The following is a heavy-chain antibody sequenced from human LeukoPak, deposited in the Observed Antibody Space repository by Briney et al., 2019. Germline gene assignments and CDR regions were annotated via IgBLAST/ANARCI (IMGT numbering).Heavy chain of an antibody. J-gene: IGHJ4*02. V-gene: IGHV5-51*01. Sequence: GESLKISCKGSGYSFTSYWIGWVRQMPGKGLEWMGIIYPGDSDTKYSPSSQGQVTISADKSISTAYLQWSSLKASDTAMYYCARTPAHYYDSSGCPDYWGQGTLVTVSS. CDR2: IYPGDSDT. D-gene: IGHD3-22*01. CDR3: ARTPAHYYDSSGCPDY. CDR1: GYSFTSYW.